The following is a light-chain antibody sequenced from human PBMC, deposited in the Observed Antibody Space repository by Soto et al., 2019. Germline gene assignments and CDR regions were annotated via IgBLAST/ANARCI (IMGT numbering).Light chain of an antibody. CDR1: QRISTR. J-gene: IGKJ1*01. Sequence: DIQMTQSPSTLSAPFGAGVTITCRASQRISTRLAWYQQKPGKAPTLLISDASSLETGVPSRFSGSGSGTEFTLTINSLQPDDFATYYCQQYKSYWTFGQGTKVDIK. CDR2: DAS. V-gene: IGKV1-5*01. CDR3: QQYKSYWT.